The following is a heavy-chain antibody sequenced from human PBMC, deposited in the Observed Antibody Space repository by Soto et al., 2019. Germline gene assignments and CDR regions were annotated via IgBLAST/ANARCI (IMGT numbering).Heavy chain of an antibody. CDR3: AKVHGSGSYNNFPDY. CDR1: GFPFSSYA. D-gene: IGHD3-10*01. CDR2: ISGSGGST. J-gene: IGHJ4*02. Sequence: EVQLLESGGGFVQPGGSPGLSCAASGFPFSSYAMTWVRQAPGKGLEWVSLISGSGGSTYYADSVKGRFTISRDNSRDTLYLQMNSLRAEDTAVYYCAKVHGSGSYNNFPDYWGQGTLVTVSS. V-gene: IGHV3-23*01.